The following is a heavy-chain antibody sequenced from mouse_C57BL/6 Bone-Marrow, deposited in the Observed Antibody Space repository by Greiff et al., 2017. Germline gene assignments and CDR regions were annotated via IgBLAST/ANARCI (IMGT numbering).Heavy chain of an antibody. V-gene: IGHV1-58*01. CDR3: ARSGSNFRGFFAY. CDR2: IYIGNGCT. D-gene: IGHD2-5*01. CDR1: GYTFTSYG. Sequence: EVKLVESGAELVRPGSSVKMSCKTSGYTFTSYGINWVKQRPGQGLEWIGYIYIGNGCTEYNEKFKGKATLTSDTSSSTAYMQLSSLTSEDSAIYFCARSGSNFRGFFAYWGQGTLVTVSA. J-gene: IGHJ3*01.